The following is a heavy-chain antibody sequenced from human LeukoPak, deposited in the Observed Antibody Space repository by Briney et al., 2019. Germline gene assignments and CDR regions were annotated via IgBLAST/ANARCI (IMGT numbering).Heavy chain of an antibody. V-gene: IGHV5-51*01. Sequence: GESLKISCKGSGYSFNSYWIGWVRQMPGKGLEWMGIIYPGDSDTRYSPSFQGQVTISADKSISTAYLQWSSLKASDTAMYYCARLGIVGATSGGPDYWGQGALLTVSS. J-gene: IGHJ4*02. CDR3: ARLGIVGATSGGPDY. CDR2: IYPGDSDT. D-gene: IGHD1-26*01. CDR1: GYSFNSYW.